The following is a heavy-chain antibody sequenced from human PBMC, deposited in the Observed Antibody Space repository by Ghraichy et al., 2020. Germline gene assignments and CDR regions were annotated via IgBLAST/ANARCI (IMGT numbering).Heavy chain of an antibody. V-gene: IGHV1-69*13. CDR2: IIPMFGTA. D-gene: IGHD3-3*01. CDR1: GGTFSSYG. CDR3: ARGVLRVLEWLIHENYHYYAMDV. Sequence: SVKVSCKASGGTFSSYGISWVRQAPGQGLEWMGGIIPMFGTANYAQKFQGRVTITADESTSTAYMELSSLRSEDTAVYYCARGVLRVLEWLIHENYHYYAMDVWGQGTTVTVSS. J-gene: IGHJ6*02.